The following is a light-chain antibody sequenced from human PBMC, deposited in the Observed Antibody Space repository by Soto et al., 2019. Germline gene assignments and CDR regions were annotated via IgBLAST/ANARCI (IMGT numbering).Light chain of an antibody. J-gene: IGKJ1*01. CDR1: QSISRS. Sequence: DTQMTQSPSSLSASVGDRVTITCRSSQSISRSLNWYQQKPGKAPKLLIYKASTLKSGVPSRFSGSGSGTEFTLTISSLQPDDFATYYCQHYNSYSEAFGQGTKVDIK. V-gene: IGKV1-5*03. CDR3: QHYNSYSEA. CDR2: KAS.